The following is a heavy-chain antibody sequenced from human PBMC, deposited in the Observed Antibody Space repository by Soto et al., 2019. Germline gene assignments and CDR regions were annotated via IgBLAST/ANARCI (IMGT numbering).Heavy chain of an antibody. V-gene: IGHV3-48*01. D-gene: IGHD6-19*01. J-gene: IGHJ4*02. Sequence: PGGSLRLSCAASGFSFSSYSMNWVRQAPGKGLEWVSYTSNSGNTKYYADSVKGRFTISRDNAKNSLYLQMNSLRAEDTAVYYCAGGQNGWYFQALDYWGQGTLVTVSS. CDR1: GFSFSSYS. CDR3: AGGQNGWYFQALDY. CDR2: TSNSGNTK.